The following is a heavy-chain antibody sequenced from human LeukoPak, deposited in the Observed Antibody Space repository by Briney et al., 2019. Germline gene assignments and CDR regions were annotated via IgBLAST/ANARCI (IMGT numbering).Heavy chain of an antibody. CDR2: INHSGST. CDR1: GGSFSGYY. J-gene: IGHJ3*02. CDR3: ARPGSSYDAFDI. V-gene: IGHV4-34*01. Sequence: SETLSLTCAVYGGSFSGYYWSWIRQPPGKGLEWIGEINHSGSTNYNPSLKSRVTISVDTSKNQFSLKLSSVTAADTAVYYCARPGSSYDAFDIWGQGTMVTVSS. D-gene: IGHD1-26*01.